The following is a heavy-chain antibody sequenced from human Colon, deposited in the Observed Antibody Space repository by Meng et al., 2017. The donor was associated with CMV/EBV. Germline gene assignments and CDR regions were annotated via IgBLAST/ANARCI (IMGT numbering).Heavy chain of an antibody. CDR2: ISPSGDYI. J-gene: IGHJ5*02. CDR3: ARDVKSVRP. Sequence: GGSLRLSCAASGLSLGFFTMIWVRQAPGKGLEWVSSISPSGDYIHYADSLKGPFTISRDNTKNSLYLQMNSLRADDTAVYYCARDVKSVRPWGQGTPVTVSS. V-gene: IGHV3-21*06. D-gene: IGHD3-10*01. CDR1: GLSLGFFT.